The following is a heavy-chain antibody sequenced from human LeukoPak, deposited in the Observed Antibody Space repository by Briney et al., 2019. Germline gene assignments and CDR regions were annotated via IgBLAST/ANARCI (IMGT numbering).Heavy chain of an antibody. J-gene: IGHJ4*02. CDR2: ISGSWGST. CDR3: AKDKGYSSGWPFDY. Sequence: AISGSWGSTYYADSGKGRFTISRDNSKNTLYLQMNSLRAEDTAVYYCAKDKGYSSGWPFDYWGQGTLVTVSS. V-gene: IGHV3-23*01. D-gene: IGHD6-19*01.